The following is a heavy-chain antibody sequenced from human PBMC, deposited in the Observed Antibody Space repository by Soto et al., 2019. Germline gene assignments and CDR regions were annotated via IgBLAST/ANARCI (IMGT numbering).Heavy chain of an antibody. V-gene: IGHV2-5*02. D-gene: IGHD1-1*01. CDR3: AHRAGLQGNWNGGYFDF. CDR1: GFSLSTSGVG. Sequence: QITLEESGPTRVKPTQTLTLTCTFSGFSLSTSGVGVGWVRQPPGKALERLALIYWDDDKRYSPSLRSGLAITNDTSRNQVVLTMTNMDPVDTTTYYGAHRAGLQGNWNGGYFDFWGQGALVTVSS. J-gene: IGHJ4*02. CDR2: IYWDDDK.